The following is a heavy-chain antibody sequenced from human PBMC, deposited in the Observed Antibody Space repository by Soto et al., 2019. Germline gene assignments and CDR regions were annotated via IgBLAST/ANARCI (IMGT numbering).Heavy chain of an antibody. Sequence: GGSLRLSCAASGFTFSSYWMSWVRQAPGKGLEWVANIKQDGSEKYYVDSVKGRFTISRDNAKNSLYLQMNSLRAEDTAGYYCASGYSYGYWGDYWGQGTLVTVSS. CDR1: GFTFSSYW. D-gene: IGHD5-18*01. J-gene: IGHJ4*02. V-gene: IGHV3-7*01. CDR3: ASGYSYGYWGDY. CDR2: IKQDGSEK.